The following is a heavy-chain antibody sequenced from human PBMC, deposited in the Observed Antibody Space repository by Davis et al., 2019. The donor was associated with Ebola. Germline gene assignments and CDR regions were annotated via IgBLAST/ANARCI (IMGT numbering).Heavy chain of an antibody. CDR3: ARFGVYATYDY. V-gene: IGHV3-NL1*01. CDR1: GFTFSSYS. D-gene: IGHD2-8*01. J-gene: IGHJ4*02. CDR2: ISWDGGST. Sequence: PGGSLRLSCAASGFTFSSYSMNWVRQAPGKGLEWVSLISWDGGSTYYADSVKGRFTISRDNSKNTLYLQMNSLRAEDTAVYYCARFGVYATYDYWGQGTLVTVSS.